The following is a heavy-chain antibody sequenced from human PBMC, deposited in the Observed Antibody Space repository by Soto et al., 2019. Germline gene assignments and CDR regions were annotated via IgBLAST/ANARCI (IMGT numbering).Heavy chain of an antibody. CDR3: ARGSGVFRFLEWLLHADD. V-gene: IGHV3-33*01. CDR1: GFTFSSYG. Sequence: PVGSLRLSCAASGFTFSSYGMHWVRQAPGKGLEWVAVIWYDGSNKYYADSVKGRFTISRDNSKNTLYLQMNSLRAEDTAVYYCARGSGVFRFLEWLLHADDWGQGTLVTVTS. J-gene: IGHJ4*02. D-gene: IGHD3-3*01. CDR2: IWYDGSNK.